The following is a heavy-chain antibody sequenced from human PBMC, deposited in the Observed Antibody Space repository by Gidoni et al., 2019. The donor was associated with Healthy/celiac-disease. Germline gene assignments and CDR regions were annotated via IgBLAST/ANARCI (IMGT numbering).Heavy chain of an antibody. Sequence: QVQLVQSGAEVKKPGASVKVSCKVSGYTLTELSMHWVRQAPGKGLEWMGGFDPEDGETIYAQKFQGRVTMTEDTSTDTAYMELSSLRSEDTAVYYCATENRRGYNWRYNHWFDPWGQGTLVTVSS. CDR2: FDPEDGET. CDR1: GYTLTELS. V-gene: IGHV1-24*01. J-gene: IGHJ5*02. D-gene: IGHD1-20*01. CDR3: ATENRRGYNWRYNHWFDP.